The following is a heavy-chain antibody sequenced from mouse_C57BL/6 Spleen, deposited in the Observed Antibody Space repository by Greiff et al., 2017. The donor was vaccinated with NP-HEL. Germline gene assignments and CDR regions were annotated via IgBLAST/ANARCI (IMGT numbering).Heavy chain of an antibody. J-gene: IGHJ3*01. D-gene: IGHD1-1*01. CDR1: GYTFTSYW. V-gene: IGHV1-52*01. CDR3: ARLGYYGSGAY. CDR2: IDPSDSET. Sequence: LVRPGSSVQLSCKASGYTFTSYWMHWVKQRPIQGLEWIGNIDPSDSETHYNQKFKDKATLTVDKSSSTAYMQLSSLTSEDSAVYYCARLGYYGSGAYWGQGTLVTVSA.